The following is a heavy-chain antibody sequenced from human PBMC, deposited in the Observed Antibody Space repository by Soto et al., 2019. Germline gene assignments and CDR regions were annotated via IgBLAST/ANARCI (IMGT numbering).Heavy chain of an antibody. CDR2: IYYSGST. D-gene: IGHD6-6*01. J-gene: IGHJ6*03. Sequence: WEALYVARNSAGGSISGYFCGWRRKHPGKGLEWIGYIYYSGSTNYNPSLKSRVTISVDTSKNQFSLKLSSVTAADTAVYYCARRGLAARRNYMDVWGKGTTVTVSS. CDR1: GGSISGYF. V-gene: IGHV4-59*08. CDR3: ARRGLAARRNYMDV.